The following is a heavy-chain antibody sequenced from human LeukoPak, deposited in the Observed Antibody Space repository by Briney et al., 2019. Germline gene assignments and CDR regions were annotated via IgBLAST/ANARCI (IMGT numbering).Heavy chain of an antibody. Sequence: ASAKVSCKASGYTFTSYDINWVRQATGQGLEWMGWMNPNSGNTGYAQKFQGRVTMTRNTSISTAYMELSSLRSEDTAVYYCARGAGYCSSTSCYGSYYYMDVWGKGTTVTVSS. CDR1: GYTFTSYD. V-gene: IGHV1-8*01. J-gene: IGHJ6*03. CDR2: MNPNSGNT. CDR3: ARGAGYCSSTSCYGSYYYMDV. D-gene: IGHD2-2*01.